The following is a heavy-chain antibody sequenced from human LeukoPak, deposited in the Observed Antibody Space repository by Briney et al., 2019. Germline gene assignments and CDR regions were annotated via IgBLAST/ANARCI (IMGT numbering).Heavy chain of an antibody. J-gene: IGHJ4*02. CDR2: MYPGDSDT. V-gene: IGHV5-51*01. CDR1: GYSFPSYW. CDR3: ARGVNYNDRSGYDY. Sequence: GESLKISCKGSGYSFPSYWIAWVRQMPGKGLEWMGIMYPGDSDTRYSPSFQGQVTISADKSISTTYLQWSSLKASDTAMYYCARGVNYNDRSGYDYWGQGTLVTVSS. D-gene: IGHD3-22*01.